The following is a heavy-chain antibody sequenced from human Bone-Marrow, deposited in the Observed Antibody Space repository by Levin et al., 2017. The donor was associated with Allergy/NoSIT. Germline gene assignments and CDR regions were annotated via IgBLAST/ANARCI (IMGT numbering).Heavy chain of an antibody. Sequence: ASVKVSCRASGYSFTKYDINWVRQAPGQGLEWVGWVNPDSPSAGYAQNFQGRVTMTRSAAKSTVYMELGSLRLDDTAVYYCVRQVNGFDVWGQGTTVIVSS. CDR3: VRQVNGFDV. D-gene: IGHD2-8*01. J-gene: IGHJ6*02. CDR2: VNPDSPSA. CDR1: GYSFTKYD. V-gene: IGHV1-8*01.